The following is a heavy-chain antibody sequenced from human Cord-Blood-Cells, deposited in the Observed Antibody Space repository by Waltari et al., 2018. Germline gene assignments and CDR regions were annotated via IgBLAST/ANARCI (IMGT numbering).Heavy chain of an antibody. CDR2: FIPIVGTA. D-gene: IGHD3-16*01. V-gene: IGHV1-69*12. Sequence: QVQLVQSGAEVKKPGSSVKVSCKASGGTFSSYAISWVRQAPGQGLEWMGGFIPIVGTAKDAQKFQGSVTITADESTGTAYMELSSLRSEDTAVYYCARDLASLGMEESGYWGQGTLVTVSS. J-gene: IGHJ4*02. CDR3: ARDLASLGMEESGY. CDR1: GGTFSSYA.